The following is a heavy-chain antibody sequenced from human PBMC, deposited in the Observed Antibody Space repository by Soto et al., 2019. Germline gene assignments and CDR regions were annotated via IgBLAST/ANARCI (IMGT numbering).Heavy chain of an antibody. CDR1: GYSISSGYY. CDR2: IYRSGST. D-gene: IGHD1-7*01. Sequence: PSETLSLTCAVSGYSISSGYYWGWIRQPPGKGLEWIGSIYRSGSTYYNPSLKSRVTISVDTSKNQFSLKLSSVTAADTAVYYCARVRGNWDYNYFDYWGQGTLVTVSS. V-gene: IGHV4-38-2*01. J-gene: IGHJ4*02. CDR3: ARVRGNWDYNYFDY.